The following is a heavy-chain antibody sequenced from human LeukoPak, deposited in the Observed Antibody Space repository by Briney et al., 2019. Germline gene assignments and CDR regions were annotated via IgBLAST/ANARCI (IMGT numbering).Heavy chain of an antibody. J-gene: IGHJ5*02. V-gene: IGHV4-34*01. CDR1: GGSFSGYY. CDR3: ARNIGDSSGYYYGWFDP. D-gene: IGHD3-22*01. CDR2: INHSEST. Sequence: SETLSLTCAVYGGSFSGYYWSWIRQPPGKWLEWIGEINHSESTNYNPSLKSRVTISVDTSKNQFSLKLSSVTAADTAVYYCARNIGDSSGYYYGWFDPWGQGTLVTVSS.